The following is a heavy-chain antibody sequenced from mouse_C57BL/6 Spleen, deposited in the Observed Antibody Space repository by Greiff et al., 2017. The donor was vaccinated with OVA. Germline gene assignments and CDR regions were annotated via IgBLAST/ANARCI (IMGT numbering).Heavy chain of an antibody. D-gene: IGHD1-1*01. J-gene: IGHJ3*01. CDR3: ASSGGSSSWFAY. CDR1: GYAFSSSW. Sequence: QVQLQQSGPELVKPGASVKISCKASGYAFSSSWMNWVKQRPGKGLEWIGRIYPGDGDTNYNGKFKGKATLTADKSSSTAYMQISSLTSEDSAVYFFASSGGSSSWFAYWGQGTLCTVSA. V-gene: IGHV1-82*01. CDR2: IYPGDGDT.